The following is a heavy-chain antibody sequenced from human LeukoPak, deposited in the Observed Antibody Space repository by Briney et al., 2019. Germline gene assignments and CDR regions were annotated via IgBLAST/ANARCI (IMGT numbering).Heavy chain of an antibody. V-gene: IGHV1-8*01. CDR2: MNPNSGNT. CDR3: ARGTNVVPAAIY. D-gene: IGHD2-2*01. J-gene: IGHJ4*02. Sequence: ASVKVSCKASGYTFTSSDINWVRQATGQGLEWMGWMNPNSGNTGYAQKFQGRVTMTRNTSISTAYMELSSLRSEDTAVYYCARGTNVVPAAIYWGQGTLVTVSS. CDR1: GYTFTSSD.